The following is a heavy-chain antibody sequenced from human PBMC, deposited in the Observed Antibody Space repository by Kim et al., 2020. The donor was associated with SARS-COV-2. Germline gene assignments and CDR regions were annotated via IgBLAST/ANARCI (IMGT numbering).Heavy chain of an antibody. V-gene: IGHV3-49*04. CDR2: IRSKAYGGTT. CDR3: TTNSGSYWEEFDYFDY. D-gene: IGHD1-26*01. J-gene: IGHJ4*02. Sequence: GGSLRLSCTASGFTFGDYAMSWVRQAPGKGLEWVGFIRSKAYGGTTEYAASVKGRFTISRDDSKSIAYLQMNSLKTEDTAVYYCTTNSGSYWEEFDYFDYWGQGTLVTVSS. CDR1: GFTFGDYA.